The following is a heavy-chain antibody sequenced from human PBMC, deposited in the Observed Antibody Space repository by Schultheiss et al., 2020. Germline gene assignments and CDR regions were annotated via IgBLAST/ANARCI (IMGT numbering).Heavy chain of an antibody. Sequence: SETLSLTCAVSGGSISSSNWWSWVRQPPGKGLEWIGEIYHSGSTNYNPSLKSRVTISVDTSKNQFSLKLSSVTAADTAVYYCARVLSITIFGVVIRHDAFDIWGQGTMVTVSS. V-gene: IGHV4-4*02. D-gene: IGHD3-3*01. CDR3: ARVLSITIFGVVIRHDAFDI. CDR2: IYHSGST. J-gene: IGHJ3*02. CDR1: GGSISSSNW.